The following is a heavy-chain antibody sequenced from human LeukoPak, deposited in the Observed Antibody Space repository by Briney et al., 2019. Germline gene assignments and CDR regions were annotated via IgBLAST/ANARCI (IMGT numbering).Heavy chain of an antibody. Sequence: PGGSLRLSCAASGFTFDDYAMHWVRHAPGKGLEWVSGISWNSGSIGYADSVKGRFTISRDNAKNSLYLQMHSLSAEDMALNYCAKGEDGYNYGGFDYWGQGTLVTVSS. CDR3: AKGEDGYNYGGFDY. V-gene: IGHV3-9*03. J-gene: IGHJ4*02. CDR1: GFTFDDYA. D-gene: IGHD5-24*01. CDR2: ISWNSGSI.